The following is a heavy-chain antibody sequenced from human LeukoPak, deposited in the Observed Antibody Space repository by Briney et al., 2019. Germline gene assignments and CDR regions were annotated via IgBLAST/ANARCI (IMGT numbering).Heavy chain of an antibody. CDR1: GGSFSGYY. Sequence: PSETLSLTCAAYGGSFSGYYWSWIRQPPGKGLEWIGEINHSGSTNYNPSLKSRVTISVDTSKNQFSLKLNSVTAADTAVYYCARGGPVAAHYNYYGMDVWGQGTTVTVSS. D-gene: IGHD6-19*01. CDR3: ARGGPVAAHYNYYGMDV. J-gene: IGHJ6*02. V-gene: IGHV4-34*01. CDR2: INHSGST.